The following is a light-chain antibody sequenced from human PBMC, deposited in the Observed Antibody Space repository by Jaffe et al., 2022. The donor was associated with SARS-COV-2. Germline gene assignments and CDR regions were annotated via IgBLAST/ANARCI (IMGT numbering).Light chain of an antibody. V-gene: IGKV1-8*01. J-gene: IGKJ4*01. Sequence: AIRMTQSPSSFSASTGDRVTITCRASQDISSYLAWYQQKPGKAPRLLIYAASTLQTGVPSRFSGSGSGTDFTLTISCLQSEDFATYYCQQYYSYPPAFGGGTKVEIK. CDR3: QQYYSYPPA. CDR2: AAS. CDR1: QDISSY.